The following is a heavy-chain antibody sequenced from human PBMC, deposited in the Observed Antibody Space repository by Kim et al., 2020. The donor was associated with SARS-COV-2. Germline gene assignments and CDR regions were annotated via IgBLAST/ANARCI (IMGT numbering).Heavy chain of an antibody. D-gene: IGHD6-13*01. CDR1: GFTFSSYS. CDR2: ISSSSSYI. Sequence: GGSLRLSCAASGFTFSSYSMNWVRQAPGKGLEWVSSISSSSSYIYYADSVKGRFTISRDNAKNSLYLQMNSLRAEDTAVYYCARSDSSSWYLYSNWGQGTLVTVSS. J-gene: IGHJ4*02. V-gene: IGHV3-21*01. CDR3: ARSDSSSWYLYSN.